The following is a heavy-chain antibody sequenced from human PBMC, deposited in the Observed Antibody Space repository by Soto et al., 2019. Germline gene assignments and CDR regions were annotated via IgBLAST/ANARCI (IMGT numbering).Heavy chain of an antibody. CDR3: ARDRVRGYDFWSGYPSSYYYYGMDV. D-gene: IGHD3-3*01. CDR1: GFTFSSYW. CDR2: IKQDGSEK. J-gene: IGHJ6*02. Sequence: GGSLRLSCAASGFTFSSYWMSWVRQAPGKGLEWVANIKQDGSEKYYADSVKGRFTISRDNSKNTLYLQMNSLRAEDTAVYYCARDRVRGYDFWSGYPSSYYYYGMDVWGQGTTVTVSS. V-gene: IGHV3-7*01.